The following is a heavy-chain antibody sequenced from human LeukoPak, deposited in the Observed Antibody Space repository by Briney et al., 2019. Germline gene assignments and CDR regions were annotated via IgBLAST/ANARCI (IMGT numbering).Heavy chain of an antibody. CDR2: ISGSGGST. D-gene: IGHD3-9*01. J-gene: IGHJ4*02. CDR3: AKDLDYDILTGYLLDY. V-gene: IGHV3-23*01. Sequence: GGSLRLSCAASGFTFSSYAMSWVRQAPGKGLEWVSAISGSGGSTYYADSVKGRFTISRDNSKNTLYLQMNGLRAEDTAVYYCAKDLDYDILTGYLLDYWGQGTLVTVSS. CDR1: GFTFSSYA.